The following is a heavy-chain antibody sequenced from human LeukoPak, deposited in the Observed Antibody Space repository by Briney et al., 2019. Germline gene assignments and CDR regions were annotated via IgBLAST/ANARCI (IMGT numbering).Heavy chain of an antibody. CDR1: AGTFTIYA. Sequence: EASVSLSFTSSAGTFTIYAISRVRQAPGPGHEWMGRIFPTFGTADSAQTFQVRVTITAAKSTSRAYMELSSLRSEDTAVYYCARELMDDSSGYYYGDYYDYYMDVWGKGTAVTVSS. V-gene: IGHV1-69*06. CDR2: IFPTFGTA. CDR3: ARELMDDSSGYYYGDYYDYYMDV. D-gene: IGHD3-22*01. J-gene: IGHJ6*03.